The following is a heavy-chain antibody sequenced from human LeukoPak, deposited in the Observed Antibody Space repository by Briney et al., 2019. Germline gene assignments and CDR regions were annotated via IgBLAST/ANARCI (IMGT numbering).Heavy chain of an antibody. Sequence: SETLSLTCTVSGGSVSSGSYYWSWIRQPPGKGLEWTGYIYYSGSTNYNPSLKSRVTISVDTSKNQFSLKLSSVTAADTAVYYCARVSYYDSSGILNYYFDYWGQGTLVTVSS. V-gene: IGHV4-61*01. D-gene: IGHD3-22*01. CDR3: ARVSYYDSSGILNYYFDY. CDR2: IYYSGST. CDR1: GGSVSSGSYY. J-gene: IGHJ4*02.